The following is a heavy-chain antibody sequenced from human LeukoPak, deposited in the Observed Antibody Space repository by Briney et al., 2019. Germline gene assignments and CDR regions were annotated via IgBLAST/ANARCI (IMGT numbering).Heavy chain of an antibody. Sequence: GASVKVSCKASGGTFSSYAISWVRQAPGQGLEWMGRIIPILGIANYAQKLQGRVTMTTDTSTSTAYMELRSLRSDDTAVYYCAREGSDGDESWFDPWGQGTLVTVSS. V-gene: IGHV1-69*04. D-gene: IGHD4-17*01. CDR3: AREGSDGDESWFDP. J-gene: IGHJ5*02. CDR2: IIPILGIA. CDR1: GGTFSSYA.